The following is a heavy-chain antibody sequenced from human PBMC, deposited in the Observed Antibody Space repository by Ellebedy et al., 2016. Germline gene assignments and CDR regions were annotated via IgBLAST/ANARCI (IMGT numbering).Heavy chain of an antibody. V-gene: IGHV4-59*01. CDR2: IYYSGST. CDR1: GGSISSYY. D-gene: IGHD3-3*01. Sequence: SETLSLTCTVSGGSISSYYWSWIRQPPGKGLEWIGYIYYSGSTNYNPSLKSRVTISVDTSKNQFSLKLSSVTAADTAVYYCARDRITIFGVVPQNYYYYYGMDVWGQGTTVTVSS. J-gene: IGHJ6*02. CDR3: ARDRITIFGVVPQNYYYYYGMDV.